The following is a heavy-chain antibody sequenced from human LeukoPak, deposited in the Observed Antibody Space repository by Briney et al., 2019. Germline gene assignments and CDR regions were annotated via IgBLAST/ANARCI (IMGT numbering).Heavy chain of an antibody. J-gene: IGHJ4*02. D-gene: IGHD1-26*01. Sequence: GGSLTLSCAASGFTFRSHWMSCVRHPPGDEREWVASIKQEGSKKYDVDSVGGRFTVSRDNEKTSLYLQMNRMRAEDTAVYYWAKLMGDRTIYDAWGQGTLVTVSS. V-gene: IGHV3-7*01. CDR3: AKLMGDRTIYDA. CDR1: GFTFRSHW. CDR2: IKQEGSKK.